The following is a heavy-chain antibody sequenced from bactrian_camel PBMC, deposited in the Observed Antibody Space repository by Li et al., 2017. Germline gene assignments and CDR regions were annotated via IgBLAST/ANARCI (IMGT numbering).Heavy chain of an antibody. Sequence: VQLVESGGGSVQAGGSLRLSCAASGYPFRTNYMSWVRQAPGELLEWVSGINSGGGSTYYADSVKGRFTISRDNAKNTLYPQLDSLKTEDTAVYYCAADLEHEFGSRNRFGYWGQGTQVTVS. CDR1: GYPFRTNY. D-gene: IGHD5*01. J-gene: IGHJ6*01. CDR3: AADLEHEFGSRNRFGY. V-gene: IGHV3S40*01. CDR2: INSGGGST.